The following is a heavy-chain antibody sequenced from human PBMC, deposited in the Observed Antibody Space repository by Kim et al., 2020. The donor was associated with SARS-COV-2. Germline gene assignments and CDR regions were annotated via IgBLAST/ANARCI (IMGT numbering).Heavy chain of an antibody. CDR1: GGSISSSSYY. J-gene: IGHJ4*02. V-gene: IGHV4-39*01. CDR2: IYYSGST. D-gene: IGHD3-22*01. CDR3: ARQAEAGIIKRYYYDSSGYYPDY. Sequence: SETLSLTCTVSGGSISSSSYYWGWIRQPPGKGLEWIGSIYYSGSTYYNPSLKSRVTISVDTSKNQFSLKLSSVTAADTAVYYCARQAEAGIIKRYYYDSSGYYPDYWGQGTLVTVSS.